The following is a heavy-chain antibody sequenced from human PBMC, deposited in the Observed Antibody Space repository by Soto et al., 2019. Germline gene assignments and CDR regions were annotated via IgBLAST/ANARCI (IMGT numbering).Heavy chain of an antibody. CDR2: TYYRSRFFS. Sequence: SQTLSLTCAISGDSVSSYSAAWNWIRQSPSGGLEWLGRTYYRSRFFSDYAESVKSRIIINLDTSKNQFSLQLKSVTPEDTAVYYCARPNEHTALATGFDSWGQGTLVTVSS. J-gene: IGHJ4*02. CDR1: GDSVSSYSAA. V-gene: IGHV6-1*01. CDR3: ARPNEHTALATGFDS. D-gene: IGHD5-18*01.